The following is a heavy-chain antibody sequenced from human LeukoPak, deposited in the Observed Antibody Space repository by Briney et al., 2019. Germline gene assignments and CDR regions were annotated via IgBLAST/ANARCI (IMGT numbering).Heavy chain of an antibody. Sequence: PSETLPLTCAVSGGSVKTYYWSWIRQSPERGLQWIGFIHATGSTNTFPSLKSRVTISLDTSTNQFSLRLKSVTAADTAVYYCARHSARGYNYIDFWGRGTLVTVSS. CDR3: ARHSARGYNYIDF. CDR2: IHATGST. D-gene: IGHD5-24*01. V-gene: IGHV4-4*08. J-gene: IGHJ4*02. CDR1: GGSVKTYY.